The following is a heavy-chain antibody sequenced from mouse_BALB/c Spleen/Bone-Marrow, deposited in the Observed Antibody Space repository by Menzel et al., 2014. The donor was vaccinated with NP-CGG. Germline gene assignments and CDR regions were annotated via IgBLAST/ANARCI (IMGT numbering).Heavy chain of an antibody. J-gene: IGHJ2*01. CDR3: ARRGYDGYH. D-gene: IGHD2-3*01. CDR1: GYTFSSYW. V-gene: IGHV1-9*01. Sequence: QVQLQQSGAELVRPGTSVKISCKATGYTFSSYWIEWVKQRPGHGLEWIGEILPGSGTTNYIEKFKGKATFTADTSSNTAYMQLSSLTSEDSAVYYCARRGYDGYHWGQGTTLTVSS. CDR2: ILPGSGTT.